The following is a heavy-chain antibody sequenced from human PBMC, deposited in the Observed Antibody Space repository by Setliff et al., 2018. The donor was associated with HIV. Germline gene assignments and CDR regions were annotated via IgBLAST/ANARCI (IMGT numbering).Heavy chain of an antibody. CDR1: GYSISSDYY. Sequence: ETLSLTCSVSGYSISSDYYWGWLRQSPVKGLDWIGTIYHSGSTYYNPALKSRVTISVDPSTEQFSLRLTSVTAADTALYYCARVDTILQFFDYWGQ. D-gene: IGHD5-18*01. CDR3: ARVDTILQFFDY. J-gene: IGHJ4*02. CDR2: IYHSGST. V-gene: IGHV4-38-2*01.